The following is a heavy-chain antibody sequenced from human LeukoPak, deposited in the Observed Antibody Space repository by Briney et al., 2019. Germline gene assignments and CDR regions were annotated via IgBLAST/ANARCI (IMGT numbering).Heavy chain of an antibody. Sequence: GGSLRLSCAASGFTFSSYDMSWVRQAPGKGLEWVSGITYSSGYTYYADSVKGRFTISRDNSKNTLYLQMNSLRAEDTAVYYCAKDWQGYSSSWYAGVTFDYWGQGTLVTVSS. CDR1: GFTFSSYD. J-gene: IGHJ4*02. D-gene: IGHD6-13*01. CDR2: ITYSSGYT. V-gene: IGHV3-23*01. CDR3: AKDWQGYSSSWYAGVTFDY.